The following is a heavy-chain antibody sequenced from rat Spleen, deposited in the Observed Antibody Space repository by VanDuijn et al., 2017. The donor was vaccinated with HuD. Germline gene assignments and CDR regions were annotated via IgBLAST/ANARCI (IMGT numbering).Heavy chain of an antibody. V-gene: IGHV5-7*01. CDR1: GFTFSDYN. Sequence: EVQLVESGGGLVQPGRSLKLSCAASGFTFSDYNMAWVRQAPKKGLEWVATISYDGSSTYYRDSVKGRFTISRDNAKSTLYLQMDSLRSEDTATYYCARQRNPGITRGWFAYWGQGTLVTVSS. D-gene: IGHD1-4*01. J-gene: IGHJ3*01. CDR2: ISYDGSST. CDR3: ARQRNPGITRGWFAY.